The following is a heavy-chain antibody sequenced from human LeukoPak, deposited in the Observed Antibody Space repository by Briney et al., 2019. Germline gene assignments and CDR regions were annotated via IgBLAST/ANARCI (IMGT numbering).Heavy chain of an antibody. V-gene: IGHV3-21*04. J-gene: IGHJ4*02. Sequence: GGSLRLSCAASGFTVSSNYMSWVRQAPGKGLEWVSSISYTGTYIYYADSVKGRFTISRDNAQNSLYLQMNSLRAEDTAIYYCVRDRGTYRPIDYWGQGTLVTVSS. CDR2: ISYTGTYI. CDR1: GFTVSSNY. CDR3: VRDRGTYRPIDY. D-gene: IGHD1-26*01.